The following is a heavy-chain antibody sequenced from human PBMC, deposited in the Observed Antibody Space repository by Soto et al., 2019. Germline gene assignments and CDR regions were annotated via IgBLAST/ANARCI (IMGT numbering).Heavy chain of an antibody. D-gene: IGHD2-2*01. V-gene: IGHV3-23*01. J-gene: IGHJ4*02. Sequence: GGSLRLSCAASGFSLSTYAMSWVRQAPGKGLEWVSGISGSGGSTYYADSVKGRFTISRDNSKSTLYLQMNSLRAEDTAVYYCAKDPVGYCSSTICYAGYFDSWGQGTLVTVSS. CDR1: GFSLSTYA. CDR3: AKDPVGYCSSTICYAGYFDS. CDR2: ISGSGGST.